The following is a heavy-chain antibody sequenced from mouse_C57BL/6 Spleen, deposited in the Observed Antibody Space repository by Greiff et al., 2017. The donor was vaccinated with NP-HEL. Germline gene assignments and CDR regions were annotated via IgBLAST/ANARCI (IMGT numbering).Heavy chain of an antibody. D-gene: IGHD1-1*01. CDR2: ISYDGSN. J-gene: IGHJ1*03. CDR1: GYSITSGYY. CDR3: AREGDYGSSYEYFDV. V-gene: IGHV3-6*01. Sequence: EVQLQESGPGLVKPSQSLSLTCSVTGYSITSGYYWNWIRQFPGNKLEWMGYISYDGSNNYNPSLKNRISITRDTSKNQFFLKLNSVTTEDTATYYCAREGDYGSSYEYFDVWGTGTTVTVSS.